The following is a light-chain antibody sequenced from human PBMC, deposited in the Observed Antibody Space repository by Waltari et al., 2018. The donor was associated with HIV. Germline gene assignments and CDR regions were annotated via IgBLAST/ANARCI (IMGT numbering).Light chain of an antibody. V-gene: IGKV3-11*01. CDR2: DAS. CDR3: QQRSNWLT. CDR1: QSVSSY. J-gene: IGKJ4*01. Sequence: EIVLTQSPDTLSLSPGERAPLSCRASQSVSSYLAWYQQKPGQAPRLLIYDASNRATGIPARFSGSGSGTDFTLTISSLEPEDFAVYYCQQRSNWLTFGGGTKVEIK.